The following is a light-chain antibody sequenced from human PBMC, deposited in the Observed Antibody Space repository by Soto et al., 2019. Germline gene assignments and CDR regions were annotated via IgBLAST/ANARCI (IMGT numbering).Light chain of an antibody. CDR3: SSYAGSEGV. CDR2: EVS. Sequence: QSVLTQPPSASGSPGQSVTISCTGTSSDVGGYNYVSWYQQHPGKAPKLMIYEVSKRPSGVPDRFSGSKSGNTASLTVSGLQTEDEDDYYCSSYAGSEGVFGGGTKQTVL. V-gene: IGLV2-8*01. CDR1: SSDVGGYNY. J-gene: IGLJ3*02.